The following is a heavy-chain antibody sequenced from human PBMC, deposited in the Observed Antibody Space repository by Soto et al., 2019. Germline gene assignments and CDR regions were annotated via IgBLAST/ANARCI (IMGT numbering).Heavy chain of an antibody. CDR2: ISWHSGSI. V-gene: IGHV3-9*01. Sequence: LRLSCAASGFTFDDYAMHWVRQAPGKGLEWVSGISWHSGSIGYADSVKGRFTISRDNAKNSLYLQMNSLRAEDTALYYCAKDDSSGYYFYGMDVWGQGTTVTVSS. CDR1: GFTFDDYA. J-gene: IGHJ6*02. CDR3: AKDDSSGYYFYGMDV. D-gene: IGHD3-22*01.